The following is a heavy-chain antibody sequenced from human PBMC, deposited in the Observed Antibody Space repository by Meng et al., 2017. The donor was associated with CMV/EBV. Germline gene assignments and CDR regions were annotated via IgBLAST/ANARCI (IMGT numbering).Heavy chain of an antibody. CDR2: IKQDGSEK. CDR3: AKDGQWLVRAYFDY. V-gene: IGHV3-7*03. D-gene: IGHD6-19*01. J-gene: IGHJ4*02. CDR1: RFTFSSYW. Sequence: GESLKISCAASRFTFSSYWMSWVRQAPGKGLEWVANIKQDGSEKYYVDSVKGRFTISRDNAKNSLYLQMNSLRAEDTALYYCAKDGQWLVRAYFDYWGRGTLVTVSS.